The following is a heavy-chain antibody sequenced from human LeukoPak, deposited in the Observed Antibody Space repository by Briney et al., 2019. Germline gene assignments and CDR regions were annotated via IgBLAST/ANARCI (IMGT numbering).Heavy chain of an antibody. CDR2: IYYSGST. J-gene: IGHJ6*03. CDR3: ARTCSSGYYYYYYYMDV. Sequence: LETLSLTCTVSGGSISSSSYYWGWIRQPPGKGLEWIGSIYYSGSTYYNPSLKSRVTISVDTSKNQFSLKLSSVTAADTAVYYCARTCSSGYYYYYYYMDVWGKGTTVTVSS. CDR1: GGSISSSSYY. D-gene: IGHD3-22*01. V-gene: IGHV4-39*07.